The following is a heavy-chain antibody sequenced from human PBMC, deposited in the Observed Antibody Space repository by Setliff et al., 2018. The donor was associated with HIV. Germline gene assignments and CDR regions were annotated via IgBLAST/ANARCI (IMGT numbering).Heavy chain of an antibody. CDR3: AVGYYYDSSGYWPNY. Sequence: ASVKVSCKPSGYTFTAYGLSWVRQAPGQGLEWMGWISTYSDETSSSQNLQGRLTMTTDTSTSTAYMELSSLRSEDTAVYYCAVGYYYDSSGYWPNYWGQGTLVTVSS. CDR2: ISTYSDET. V-gene: IGHV1-18*01. D-gene: IGHD3-22*01. CDR1: GYTFTAYG. J-gene: IGHJ4*02.